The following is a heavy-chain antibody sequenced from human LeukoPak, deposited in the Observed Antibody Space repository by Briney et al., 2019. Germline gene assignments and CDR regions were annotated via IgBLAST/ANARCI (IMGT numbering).Heavy chain of an antibody. CDR2: IKTKTDGGTT. V-gene: IGHV3-15*01. Sequence: GGSLRLSCAASGFTFSSYGMHWVRQAPGKGLEWVARIKTKTDGGTTDYAAPVKGRFTISRDDSKNTVYLQMNSLKTEDTAVYYCVSQYFDFWGQGTLVTVSS. CDR3: VSQYFDF. J-gene: IGHJ4*02. CDR1: GFTFSSYG.